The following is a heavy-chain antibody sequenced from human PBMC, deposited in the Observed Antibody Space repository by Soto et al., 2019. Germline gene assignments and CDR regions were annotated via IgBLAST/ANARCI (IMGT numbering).Heavy chain of an antibody. CDR1: GGSISSYY. J-gene: IGHJ4*02. V-gene: IGHV4-59*01. D-gene: IGHD2-2*01. CDR3: ARADPAASVGY. CDR2: IYDSGST. Sequence: SETLSLTCTVSGGSISSYYWSWIRQPPGKELEWIGHIYDSGSTNYNPSLKSRVTISVDTSKNQFSLKLTSVIAADTAVYYCARADPAASVGYWGQGTLVTVSS.